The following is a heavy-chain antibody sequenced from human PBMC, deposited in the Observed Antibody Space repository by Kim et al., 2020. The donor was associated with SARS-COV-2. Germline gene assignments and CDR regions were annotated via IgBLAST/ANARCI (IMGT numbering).Heavy chain of an antibody. CDR3: ARHKGYSYGTLYYFDY. V-gene: IGHV4-59*08. J-gene: IGHJ4*02. D-gene: IGHD5-18*01. Sequence: SLKSRVTMSVDTSKNQFSLRLSSVTTADTAVYYCARHKGYSYGTLYYFDYWGQGTLVTVSS.